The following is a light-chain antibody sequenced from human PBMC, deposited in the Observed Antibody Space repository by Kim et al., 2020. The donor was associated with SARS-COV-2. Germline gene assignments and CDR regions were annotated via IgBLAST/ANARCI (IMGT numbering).Light chain of an antibody. V-gene: IGLV3-21*04. Sequence: SYELTQPPSVSVAPGETARLTCGGDNIGSTSVHWYRQMPGQAPVLVISYDRDRPAGISARYSGSNSGNTATLTISRVEAGDDGDYYCQVWVSSSDHVVFG. CDR1: NIGSTS. J-gene: IGLJ1*01. CDR3: QVWVSSSDHVV. CDR2: YDR.